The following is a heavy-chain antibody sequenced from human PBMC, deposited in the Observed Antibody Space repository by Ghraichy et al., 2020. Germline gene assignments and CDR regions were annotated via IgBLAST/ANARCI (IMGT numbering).Heavy chain of an antibody. V-gene: IGHV1-18*04. J-gene: IGHJ5*02. CDR2: ISAYNGNT. CDR1: GYTFTSYG. D-gene: IGHD2-2*01. CDR3: ARGNRYCSSTSCGPDWFDP. Sequence: ASVKVSCKASGYTFTSYGISWVRQAPGQGLEWMGWISAYNGNTNYAQKLQGRVTMTTDTSTSTDYMELRSLRSDDTAVYYCARGNRYCSSTSCGPDWFDPWGQGTMVTVFS.